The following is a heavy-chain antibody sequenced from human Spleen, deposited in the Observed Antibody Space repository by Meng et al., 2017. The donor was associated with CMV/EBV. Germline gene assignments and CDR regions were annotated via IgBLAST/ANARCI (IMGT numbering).Heavy chain of an antibody. CDR3: ASDCSGGSCYYVY. V-gene: IGHV4-4*07. CDR1: GGSISSYY. D-gene: IGHD2-15*01. CDR2: IYPSGRT. Sequence: VQRHTPSPGLGKPSETLSLTGTVPGGSISSYYWSWIRRPAANGLEWIGRIYPSGRTNYNPSLKRRVTISVDTSNNQFSLKLISLPASDTAVYYCASDCSGGSCYYVYLGQGTLVTVSS. J-gene: IGHJ4*02.